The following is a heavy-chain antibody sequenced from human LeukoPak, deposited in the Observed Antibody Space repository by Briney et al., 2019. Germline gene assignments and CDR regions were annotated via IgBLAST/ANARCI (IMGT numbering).Heavy chain of an antibody. Sequence: PGGSLRLSCAASGFTFSSYPMSWVRQAPGKGLEWVSAISGSGDSTYYADSVKGRFPISSDNSKNTLDLQMNILRAGDTAVYYCAKAASGSYYGVNFDYWGEGTLVTVSS. V-gene: IGHV3-23*01. CDR2: ISGSGDST. CDR3: AKAASGSYYGVNFDY. CDR1: GFTFSSYP. D-gene: IGHD1-26*01. J-gene: IGHJ4*02.